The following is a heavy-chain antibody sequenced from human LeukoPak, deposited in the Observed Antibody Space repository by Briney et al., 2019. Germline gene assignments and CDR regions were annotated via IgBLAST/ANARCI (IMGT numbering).Heavy chain of an antibody. J-gene: IGHJ1*01. CDR1: GSTFRTYG. Sequence: GGSLRLSCAASGSTFRTYGMSWVRQAPANGLEWVSSISNGGSYIYYADSVRGRFTLSRDNAKNSLYLQMNSLRAEDTAVYYCARDDSGDEYFQHWGQGTLVTVSS. V-gene: IGHV3-21*01. D-gene: IGHD4-17*01. CDR2: ISNGGSYI. CDR3: ARDDSGDEYFQH.